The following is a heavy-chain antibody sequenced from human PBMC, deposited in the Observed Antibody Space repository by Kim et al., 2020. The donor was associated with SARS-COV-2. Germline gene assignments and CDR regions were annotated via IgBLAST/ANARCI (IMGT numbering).Heavy chain of an antibody. CDR3: VRDRRGPDNYGFGFDS. D-gene: IGHD3-3*01. Sequence: SVKGRISMSKDDSKNLLYLQMNSVKTEETAVYYCVRDRRGPDNYGFGFDSWGQGTLVTVSS. J-gene: IGHJ4*02. V-gene: IGHV3-72*01.